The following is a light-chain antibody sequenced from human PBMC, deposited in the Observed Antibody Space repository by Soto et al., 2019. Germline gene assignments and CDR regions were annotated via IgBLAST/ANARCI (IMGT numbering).Light chain of an antibody. V-gene: IGKV4-1*01. J-gene: IGKJ1*01. CDR2: WAS. CDR1: QSLLHSSDNRNY. CDR3: QQYYSTPWT. Sequence: EIVMAQFPETLAVSVGERATIKCRSSQSLLHSSDNRNYLTWYQQKPGQPPKLLIYWASTRHSGVPDRFSGSGSGTDFSLTINSLQAEDVAVYCCQQYYSTPWTFGQGTKVEIK.